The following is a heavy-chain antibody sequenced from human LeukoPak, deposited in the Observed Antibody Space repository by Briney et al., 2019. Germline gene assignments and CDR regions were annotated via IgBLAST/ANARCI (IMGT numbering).Heavy chain of an antibody. J-gene: IGHJ6*03. Sequence: GASVKVSCKASGGTFSSYAISWVRQAPGQGLEWMGGIIPIFGTANYAQKLQGRVTMTTDTSTSTAYMELRSLRSDDTAVYYCARLRGYSSSRYYYMDVWGKGTTVTVSS. V-gene: IGHV1-69*05. CDR3: ARLRGYSSSRYYYMDV. D-gene: IGHD5-18*01. CDR2: IIPIFGTA. CDR1: GGTFSSYA.